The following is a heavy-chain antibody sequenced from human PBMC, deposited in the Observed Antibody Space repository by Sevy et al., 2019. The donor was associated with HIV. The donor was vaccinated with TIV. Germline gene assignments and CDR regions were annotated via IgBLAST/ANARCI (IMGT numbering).Heavy chain of an antibody. CDR2: IYSGGST. J-gene: IGHJ5*02. CDR1: GFTVSSSY. Sequence: GGSLRLSCAASGFTVSSSYMTWVRQPPGKGLEWVSVIYSGGSTYYADSVKGRFTISRDNSKNTLYLQMNNLRADDTAVYYCMRGRGVFGAVAFNWFDPWGQGALVTVSS. CDR3: MRGRGVFGAVAFNWFDP. V-gene: IGHV3-53*01. D-gene: IGHD3-3*01.